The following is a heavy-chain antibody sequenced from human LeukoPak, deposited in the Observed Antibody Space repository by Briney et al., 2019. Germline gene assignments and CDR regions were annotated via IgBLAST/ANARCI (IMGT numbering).Heavy chain of an antibody. CDR1: GYTFTSYD. J-gene: IGHJ4*02. CDR3: ARDVYCSGGNCYYYFDY. D-gene: IGHD2-15*01. V-gene: IGHV1-18*01. CDR2: ISAYNGDT. Sequence: ASVKVSCKASGYTFTSYDIAWVRQAPGQGLEWMAWISAYNGDTNYAQKLQGRVTMTTDTSTSTAYMELTSLNSDDTAVYYCARDVYCSGGNCYYYFDYWGQGTLVTVSS.